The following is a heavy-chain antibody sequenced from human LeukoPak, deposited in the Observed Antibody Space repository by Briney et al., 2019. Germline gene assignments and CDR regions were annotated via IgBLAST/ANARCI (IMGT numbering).Heavy chain of an antibody. CDR2: IYYSGST. V-gene: IGHV4-59*01. CDR3: AREGLIRPGYFQH. Sequence: SSETLSLTCTVSGGSISSYYWSWLRQPPGKGLEWIGYIYYSGSTNYNPSLKSRVTISVDTSKNQFSLKLSSVTAADTAVYYCAREGLIRPGYFQHWGQGTLVTVSS. CDR1: GGSISSYY. D-gene: IGHD3-16*01. J-gene: IGHJ1*01.